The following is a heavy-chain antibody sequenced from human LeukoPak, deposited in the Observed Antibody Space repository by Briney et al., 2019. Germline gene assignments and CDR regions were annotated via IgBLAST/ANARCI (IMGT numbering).Heavy chain of an antibody. Sequence: GGSLRLSCAASGFTVSSNYMNWVRQAPGKGLEWVSVIYTGGSTYYADSVKGRFTISRDNAMNTLYLQMNSLRGEDTAVYYCVRGDLRLPRSTPDCWGQGTLVTVSS. CDR1: GFTVSSNY. CDR2: IYTGGST. D-gene: IGHD5/OR15-5a*01. V-gene: IGHV3-53*01. CDR3: VRGDLRLPRSTPDC. J-gene: IGHJ4*02.